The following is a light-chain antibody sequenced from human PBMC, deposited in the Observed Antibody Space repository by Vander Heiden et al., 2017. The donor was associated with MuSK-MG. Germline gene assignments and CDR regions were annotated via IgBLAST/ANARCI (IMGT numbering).Light chain of an antibody. CDR3: RQDDSYPRT. J-gene: IGKJ1*01. V-gene: IGKV1-6*01. CDR2: AAS. Sequence: LQLTQSPSSLSASVGDRVTITCQASQDIKNDLGWYQQKPGKAPKLMIYAASSLQGGVPSRFSGSGSGTDFTLTISSLQPEDSATYYCRQDDSYPRTFGQGTKVEIK. CDR1: QDIKND.